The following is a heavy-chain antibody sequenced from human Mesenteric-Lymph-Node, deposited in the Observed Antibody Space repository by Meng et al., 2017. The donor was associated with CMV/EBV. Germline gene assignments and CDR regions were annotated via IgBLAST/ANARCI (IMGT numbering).Heavy chain of an antibody. CDR1: GFTFSSYE. Sequence: GGSLRLSCAASGFTFSSYEMNWVRQAPGKGLEWVSYISSSGSTIYYADSVKGRFTISRDNSKNTLYLQMNSLRAEDTAVYYCAKDGYASSWYKWFDPWGQGTLVTVSS. CDR2: ISSSGSTI. D-gene: IGHD6-13*01. J-gene: IGHJ5*02. V-gene: IGHV3-48*03. CDR3: AKDGYASSWYKWFDP.